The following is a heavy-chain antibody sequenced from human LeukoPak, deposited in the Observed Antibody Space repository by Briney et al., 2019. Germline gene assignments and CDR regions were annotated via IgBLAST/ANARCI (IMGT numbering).Heavy chain of an antibody. CDR1: GGSISSIDY. Sequence: SETLSLTCAVSGGSISSIDYWTWVRQPPGKGLEWIGEIYHSGSTNYNPSLKSRVTISVDKSKNQFSLKLSSVTAADTAVYYCARAFYGGNIDYWGQGTLVTVSS. CDR2: IYHSGST. V-gene: IGHV4-4*02. D-gene: IGHD4-23*01. CDR3: ARAFYGGNIDY. J-gene: IGHJ4*02.